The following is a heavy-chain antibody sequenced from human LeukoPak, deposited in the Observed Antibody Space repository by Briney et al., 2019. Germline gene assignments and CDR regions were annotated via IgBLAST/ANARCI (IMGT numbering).Heavy chain of an antibody. D-gene: IGHD3-10*01. CDR3: ARSVVRGVIAFGY. CDR1: GGSVSSGSYY. V-gene: IGHV4-31*03. CDR2: IYYSGST. Sequence: KTSETLSLTCTVSGGSVSSGSYYWSWIRQPPGKGLEWIGYIYYSGSTYYNPSLKSRVTISVDTSKNQFSLKLSSVTAADTAVYYCARSVVRGVIAFGYWGQGTLVTVSS. J-gene: IGHJ4*02.